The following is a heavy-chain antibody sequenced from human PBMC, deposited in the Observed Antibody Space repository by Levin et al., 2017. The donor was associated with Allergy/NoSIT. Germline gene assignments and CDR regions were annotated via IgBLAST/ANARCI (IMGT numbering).Heavy chain of an antibody. CDR2: IGTAGDT. CDR1: GFTFSSYD. Sequence: GESLKISCAASGFTFSSYDMHWVRQATGKGLEWVSAIGTAGDTYYPGSVKGRFTISRENAKNSLYLQMNSLRAGDTAVYYCARSKYHRGYYYYYGMDGWGQGTTVTVSS. J-gene: IGHJ6*02. CDR3: ARSKYHRGYYYYYGMDG. D-gene: IGHD3-10*01. V-gene: IGHV3-13*01.